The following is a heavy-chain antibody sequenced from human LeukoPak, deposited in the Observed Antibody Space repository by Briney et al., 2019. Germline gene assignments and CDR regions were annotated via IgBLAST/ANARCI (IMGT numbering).Heavy chain of an antibody. CDR3: ARDDVGDSDYGMDV. J-gene: IGHJ6*02. V-gene: IGHV3-48*03. D-gene: IGHD5-12*01. Sequence: GGSLRLSCAASGFTFSSYEMSWVRQAPGKGLEWVSYISSSGSTIYYAASVKGRSTISGDNAKNSLYLQMNSLRAEDTAVYYCARDDVGDSDYGMDVWGQGTTVTVSS. CDR2: ISSSGSTI. CDR1: GFTFSSYE.